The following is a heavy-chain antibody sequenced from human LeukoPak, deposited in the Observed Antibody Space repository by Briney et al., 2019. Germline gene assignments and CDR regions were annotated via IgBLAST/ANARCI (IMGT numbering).Heavy chain of an antibody. CDR3: SRESGPFCPFGY. CDR2: ISLAGQT. Sequence: SETLSLTCGVSGGSISGTNWWSWVRQPPGQDLEWIGEISLAGQTNYNPSLNGRVAMSLDKSSNQLSLHLTSVTAADTATYFCSRESGPFCPFGYWGQGTLVIVSS. V-gene: IGHV4/OR15-8*02. D-gene: IGHD1-26*01. CDR1: GGSISGTNW. J-gene: IGHJ4*02.